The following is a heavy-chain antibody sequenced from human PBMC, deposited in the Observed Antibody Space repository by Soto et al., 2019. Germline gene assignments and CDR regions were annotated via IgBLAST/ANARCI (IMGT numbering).Heavy chain of an antibody. CDR2: ISWNSGSI. V-gene: IGHV3-9*01. J-gene: IGHJ4*02. Sequence: EVQLVESGGGLVQPGRSLRLSCAASGFTFDDYTMHWVRQAPGQGLEGVTGISWNSGSIGYADSVKGRFTISRDNAKISLYLQMNSLRAEDTALYYCAKDITPWGSDYGSGSPTFAYWGKGTLVTVSS. CDR1: GFTFDDYT. D-gene: IGHD3-10*01. CDR3: AKDITPWGSDYGSGSPTFAY.